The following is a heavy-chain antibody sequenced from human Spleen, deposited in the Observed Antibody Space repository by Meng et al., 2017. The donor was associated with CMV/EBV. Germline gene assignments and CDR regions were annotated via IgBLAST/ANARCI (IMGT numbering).Heavy chain of an antibody. Sequence: GGSLRLSCQASGSDFTSSLIGCVRQMPGQGLEYMGIIYPRDSDTSYSPYVQGQVTISADKSISTAYLQWGSLKASDTAIYYCARHRGEVGAGSNFYHNGMDVWGQGTTVTFSS. D-gene: IGHD1-26*01. V-gene: IGHV5-51*01. CDR1: GSDFTSSL. CDR3: ARHRGEVGAGSNFYHNGMDV. J-gene: IGHJ6*02. CDR2: IYPRDSDT.